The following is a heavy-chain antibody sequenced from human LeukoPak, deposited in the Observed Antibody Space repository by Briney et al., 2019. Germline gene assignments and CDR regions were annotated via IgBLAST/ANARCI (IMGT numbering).Heavy chain of an antibody. J-gene: IGHJ4*02. Sequence: GRSLRLSCAASGFTFSSYGMHWVRQAPGKGLEWVAVISYDGSNKYYADSVKGRFTISRDNSKNTLYLQMNSLRVEDTAVYYCARGRPDYYDSSGYYSLYYFDYWGQGALVTVSS. CDR1: GFTFSSYG. V-gene: IGHV3-30*03. D-gene: IGHD3-22*01. CDR3: ARGRPDYYDSSGYYSLYYFDY. CDR2: ISYDGSNK.